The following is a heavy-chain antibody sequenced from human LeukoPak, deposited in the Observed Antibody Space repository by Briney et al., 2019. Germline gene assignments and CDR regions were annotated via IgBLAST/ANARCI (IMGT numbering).Heavy chain of an antibody. D-gene: IGHD2-2*02. V-gene: IGHV3-21*01. CDR2: ISSSSSYI. CDR3: ARDSVYCSSTSCYTGAAPSFFDY. Sequence: GGSQRLSCAASGFTFSSYSMNWVRQAPGKGLEWVSSISSSSSYIYYADSVKGRFTISRDNAKNSLYLQMNSLRAEDTAVYYCARDSVYCSSTSCYTGAAPSFFDYRGQGTLVTVSS. CDR1: GFTFSSYS. J-gene: IGHJ4*02.